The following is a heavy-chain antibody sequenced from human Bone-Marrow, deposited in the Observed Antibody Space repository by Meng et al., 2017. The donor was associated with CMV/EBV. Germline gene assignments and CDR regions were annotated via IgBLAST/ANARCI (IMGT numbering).Heavy chain of an antibody. CDR2: INPSGGST. CDR1: GYTFTSYY. J-gene: IGHJ4*01. Sequence: ASVKVSCKASGYTFTSYYMHWVRQAPGQGLEWMGIINPSGGSTSYAQKFQGRVTMTRDTSTSTVYMELSSLRSEDTAVYYCARRATLGPHIVGATKAPFGYWGHGTLVTVSS. D-gene: IGHD1-26*01. CDR3: ARRATLGPHIVGATKAPFGY. V-gene: IGHV1-46*01.